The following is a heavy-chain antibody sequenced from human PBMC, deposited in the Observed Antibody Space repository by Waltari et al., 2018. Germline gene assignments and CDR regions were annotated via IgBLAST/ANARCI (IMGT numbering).Heavy chain of an antibody. V-gene: IGHV4-38-2*01. D-gene: IGHD6-25*01. Sequence: QVQLQESGPGLVKPSETLSLTCAVSGYSISSGYGRGWIRQPPGKGLEWIGQIYGVSGSTGNNPTLKSRITVSKDTAKNQFSVELGLVTAAVSALYYCARNIAAAGDAFDFWGQGLRVAVSS. CDR2: IYGVSGST. CDR1: GYSISSGYG. CDR3: ARNIAAAGDAFDF. J-gene: IGHJ3*01.